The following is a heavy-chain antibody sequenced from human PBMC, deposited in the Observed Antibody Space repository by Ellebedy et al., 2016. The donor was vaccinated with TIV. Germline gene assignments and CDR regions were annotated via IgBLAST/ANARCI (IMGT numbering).Heavy chain of an antibody. Sequence: PGGSLRLPWGAPGSTFTNAWMRWVPPAPGKRLDWFGRIKSKSDGGTTGYAAPVKGRFTIARDDSKNTLYLQMNSLKIEDTAVNYSTTGRTRNTKDWFDPWGQGTLVTVSS. CDR2: IKSKSDGGTT. V-gene: IGHV3-15*01. D-gene: IGHD1/OR15-1a*01. J-gene: IGHJ5*02. CDR1: GSTFTNAW. CDR3: TTGRTRNTKDWFDP.